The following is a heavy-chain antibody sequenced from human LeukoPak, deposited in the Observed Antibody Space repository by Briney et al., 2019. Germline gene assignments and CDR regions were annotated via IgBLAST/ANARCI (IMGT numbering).Heavy chain of an antibody. CDR3: ARHCSSTSCYSRWYFDL. J-gene: IGHJ2*01. V-gene: IGHV4-59*08. D-gene: IGHD2-2*01. Sequence: PSETLSLTCTVSGGSISSYYWSWIRQPPGKGLEWIGYIYYGGSTNYNPSLKSRVTISVDTSKNQFSLKLSSVTAADTAVYYCARHCSSTSCYSRWYFDLWGRGTLVTVSS. CDR2: IYYGGST. CDR1: GGSISSYY.